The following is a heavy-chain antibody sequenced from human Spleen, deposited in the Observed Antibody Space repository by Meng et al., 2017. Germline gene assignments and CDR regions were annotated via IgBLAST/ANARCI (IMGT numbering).Heavy chain of an antibody. CDR3: ARGRVRGIAGDY. D-gene: IGHD6-13*01. Sequence: QGQPSVAGAGLFEDTYTLAVTCAAYAGSFICDYWSWILPPPGKVLEWIGEMNHSGSTNYNPSLKRRVTISVDTSKNQFSLKLSSVTAADTAVYYCARGRVRGIAGDYWGQGTLVTVSS. CDR2: MNHSGST. CDR1: AGSFICDY. J-gene: IGHJ4*02. V-gene: IGHV4-34*01.